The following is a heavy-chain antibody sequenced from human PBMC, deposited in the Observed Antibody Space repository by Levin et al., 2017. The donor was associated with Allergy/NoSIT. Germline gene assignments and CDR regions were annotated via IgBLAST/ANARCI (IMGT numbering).Heavy chain of an antibody. CDR1: GGSISSYY. Sequence: SQTLSLTCTVSGGSISSYYYSWIRQPPGKGPEWIAYMYYSGSTNYNPSLKSRVTISVDTSKNQFSLKLRSVTAADTAVYYCARATRSSLIHYFDHWGQGTLVTVSS. V-gene: IGHV4-59*01. CDR3: ARATRSSLIHYFDH. J-gene: IGHJ4*02. CDR2: MYYSGST. D-gene: IGHD6-13*01.